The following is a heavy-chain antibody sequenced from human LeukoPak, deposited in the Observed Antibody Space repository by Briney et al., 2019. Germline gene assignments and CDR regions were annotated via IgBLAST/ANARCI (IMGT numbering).Heavy chain of an antibody. D-gene: IGHD3-22*01. J-gene: IGHJ4*02. CDR2: ISWNSGSI. Sequence: GRSLRLSCAASGFTFDDYAMHWVRQAPGKGLEWVSGISWNSGSIGYADSVKGRFTISRDNAKNSLHLQMNSLRAEDMALYYCAKAGESDYYDSSGYLYYFDYWGQGTLVTVSS. CDR3: AKAGESDYYDSSGYLYYFDY. CDR1: GFTFDDYA. V-gene: IGHV3-9*03.